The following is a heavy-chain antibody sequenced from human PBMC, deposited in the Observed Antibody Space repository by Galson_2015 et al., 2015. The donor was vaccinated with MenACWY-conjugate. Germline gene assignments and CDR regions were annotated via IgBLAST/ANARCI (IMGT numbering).Heavy chain of an antibody. D-gene: IGHD1-26*01. V-gene: IGHV3-7*03. Sequence: SLRLSCAASGFTFSSYWMSWVRQAPGKGLEWVANIKQDGSEKYYVDSVKGRFTISRDNAKNSLYLQMNSLRAEDTAVYYCATTMGATTWGVVDYWGQGTLVTVSS. J-gene: IGHJ4*02. CDR2: IKQDGSEK. CDR1: GFTFSSYW. CDR3: ATTMGATTWGVVDY.